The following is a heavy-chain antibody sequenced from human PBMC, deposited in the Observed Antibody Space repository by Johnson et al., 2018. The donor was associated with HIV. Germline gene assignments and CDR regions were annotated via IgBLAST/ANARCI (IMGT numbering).Heavy chain of an antibody. Sequence: VQLVESGGGVVQPGRSLRLSCATYGFTFSSYAMHWVRQAPGKGLEWVAVISYDGSNKYYPDSLKGRFTISRDNSKDTRYLQMNSLRADDTTVYYCAKDVREYCSSISCFDAFDVWGQGTMVTVSS. D-gene: IGHD2-2*01. J-gene: IGHJ3*01. CDR3: AKDVREYCSSISCFDAFDV. CDR2: ISYDGSNK. V-gene: IGHV3-30*04. CDR1: GFTFSSYA.